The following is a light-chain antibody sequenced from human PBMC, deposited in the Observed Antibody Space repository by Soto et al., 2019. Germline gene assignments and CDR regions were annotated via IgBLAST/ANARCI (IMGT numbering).Light chain of an antibody. CDR2: GNS. CDR3: QSYDSSLSGWV. J-gene: IGLJ3*02. CDR1: SSKIGAGYD. Sequence: QSVLTQPPSVSGAPGQRVTISCTGSSSKIGAGYDVHWYQQLPGTAPKLLIYGNSNRPSGVPDRFSDSKTGTSASLAITGLQAEDEADYYGQSYDSSLSGWVFGGGTKLTVL. V-gene: IGLV1-40*01.